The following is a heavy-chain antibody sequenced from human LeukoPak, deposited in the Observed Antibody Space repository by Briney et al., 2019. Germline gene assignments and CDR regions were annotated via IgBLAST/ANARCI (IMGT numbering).Heavy chain of an antibody. V-gene: IGHV1-69*13. CDR2: IIPIFGTA. CDR3: ARGYYYDSNGYLPPGSEN. D-gene: IGHD3-22*01. CDR1: GGTFSSYA. Sequence: GASVKVSCKASGGTFSSYAISWVRQAPGQGLEWMGGIIPIFGTANYAQKFQGRVTITADESTSTAYMELSSLRAEDTAVYYCARGYYYDSNGYLPPGSENWGQGTLVTVSS. J-gene: IGHJ4*02.